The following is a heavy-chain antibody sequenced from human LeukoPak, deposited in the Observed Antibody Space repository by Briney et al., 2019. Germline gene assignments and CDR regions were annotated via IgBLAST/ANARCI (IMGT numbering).Heavy chain of an antibody. CDR2: ISSSSSYI. Sequence: GGSLRLSCTASGFTLSSNAMNWVRQVPGKGLEWVSSISSSSSYIYYADSVKGRFTISRDNAKNSLYLQMNSLRAEDTAVYYCARDSIAVAGTSHYFDYWGQGILVTVSS. CDR3: ARDSIAVAGTSHYFDY. D-gene: IGHD6-19*01. J-gene: IGHJ4*02. V-gene: IGHV3-21*01. CDR1: GFTLSSNA.